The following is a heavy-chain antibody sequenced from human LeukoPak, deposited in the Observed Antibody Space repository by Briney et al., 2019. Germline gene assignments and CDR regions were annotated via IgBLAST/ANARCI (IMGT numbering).Heavy chain of an antibody. CDR1: GFTFSRDA. V-gene: IGHV3-23*01. J-gene: IGHJ4*02. D-gene: IGHD2-21*02. Sequence: GGSLRLSCAASGFTFSRDAMTWVRQAPGKGLEWVSGISSSGDSTYYADSVKGRFTISRDNSKDTLYLQMNSLRAEDTAVYYCARDFGTIVVVTAIVDWGQGTLVTVSS. CDR2: ISSSGDST. CDR3: ARDFGTIVVVTAIVD.